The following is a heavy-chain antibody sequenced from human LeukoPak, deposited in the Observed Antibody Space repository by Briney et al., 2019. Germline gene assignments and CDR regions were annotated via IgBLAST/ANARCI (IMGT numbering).Heavy chain of an antibody. V-gene: IGHV3-21*01. CDR3: ARDGVASSGYPNWFDP. CDR1: GFTFSSYS. Sequence: GGSPRLSCAASGFTFSSYSMNWVRQAPGKGLEWVSSISSSSSYIYYADSVKGRFTISRDNAKNSLYLQMNSLRAEDTAVYYCARDGVASSGYPNWFDPWGQGTLVTVSS. D-gene: IGHD3-22*01. J-gene: IGHJ5*02. CDR2: ISSSSSYI.